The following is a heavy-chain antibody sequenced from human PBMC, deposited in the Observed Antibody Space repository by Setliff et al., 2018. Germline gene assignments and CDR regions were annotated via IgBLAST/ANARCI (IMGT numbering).Heavy chain of an antibody. CDR3: AKAPRGYTYGYLFDY. CDR1: GFSFSYYA. J-gene: IGHJ4*02. Sequence: GGSLRLSCAASGFSFSYYAMSWVRQAPGKGLEWVSLISGSGSSTYYADSVKGRFTISRDNSKNTLYLQMNSLEAEDTAVYYCAKAPRGYTYGYLFDYWGQGTLVTVSS. V-gene: IGHV3-23*01. D-gene: IGHD5-18*01. CDR2: ISGSGSST.